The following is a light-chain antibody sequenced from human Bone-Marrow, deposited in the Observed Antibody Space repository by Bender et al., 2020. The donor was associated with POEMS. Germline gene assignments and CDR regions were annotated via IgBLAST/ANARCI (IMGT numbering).Light chain of an antibody. CDR2: QDE. CDR3: QTWDSNVYV. J-gene: IGLJ1*01. CDR1: KLGDKY. Sequence: SYELTQPPSVSVSPGQTASITCSGDKLGDKYACWYQQKPGQSPVLVIFQDEKRPSGIPERFSGSNSGNTATLSISGTQALDEADYYCQTWDSNVYVFGTGTTLTVL. V-gene: IGLV3-1*01.